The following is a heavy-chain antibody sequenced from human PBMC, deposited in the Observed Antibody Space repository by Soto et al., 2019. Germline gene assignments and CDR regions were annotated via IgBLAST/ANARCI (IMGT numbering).Heavy chain of an antibody. Sequence: GGSLRLSCAASGFTFSSYAMHWVRQAPGKGLEWVAVISYDGSNKYYADSVKGRFTISRDNSKNTLYLQMNSLRAEDTAVYYCAREDWGGAFDIWGQGTMVTVSS. CDR3: AREDWGGAFDI. D-gene: IGHD7-27*01. CDR2: ISYDGSNK. CDR1: GFTFSSYA. V-gene: IGHV3-30*04. J-gene: IGHJ3*02.